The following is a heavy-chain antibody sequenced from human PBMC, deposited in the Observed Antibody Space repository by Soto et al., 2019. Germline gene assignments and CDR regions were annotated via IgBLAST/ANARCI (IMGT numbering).Heavy chain of an antibody. CDR3: ARPRTSDWAYDI. D-gene: IGHD3-9*01. Sequence: EVQLVESGGGLVQPGGSLRLSCAASGFTFSSYWMHWVRQSPGKGLVWVSRIKTDGSDTHYADSVRRRFTISRDNAKNTLYLQMNSLRDEDTAVYYCARPRTSDWAYDIWGQGKMVIVSS. J-gene: IGHJ3*02. V-gene: IGHV3-74*01. CDR2: IKTDGSDT. CDR1: GFTFSSYW.